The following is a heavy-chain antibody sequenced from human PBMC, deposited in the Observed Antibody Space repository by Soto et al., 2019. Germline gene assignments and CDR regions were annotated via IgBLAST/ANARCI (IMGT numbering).Heavy chain of an antibody. CDR3: ASWLVGGWGDDY. CDR1: GGTFSSYA. V-gene: IGHV1-69*12. J-gene: IGHJ4*02. Sequence: QVQLVQSGAEVKKPGSSVKVSCKASGGTFSSYAISWVRRAPGRGLEWMGGIIPIFGTANYAQKFQGRVTITADESTSTAYMELSSLRSEDTAVYYCASWLVGGWGDDYWGQGTLVTVSS. CDR2: IIPIFGTA. D-gene: IGHD6-19*01.